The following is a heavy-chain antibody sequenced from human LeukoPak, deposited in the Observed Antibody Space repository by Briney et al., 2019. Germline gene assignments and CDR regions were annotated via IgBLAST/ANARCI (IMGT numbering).Heavy chain of an antibody. CDR2: IWYDGSNK. V-gene: IGHV3-33*01. CDR1: GFTFSSYG. CDR3: ARDFDAFDI. Sequence: PGRSLRLSCAASGFTFSSYGMHWVRQAPGKGLEWVAVIWYDGSNKYYADSVKGRSTISRDNSKNTLYLQMNSLRAEDTAVYYCARDFDAFDIWGQGTMVTVSS. J-gene: IGHJ3*02.